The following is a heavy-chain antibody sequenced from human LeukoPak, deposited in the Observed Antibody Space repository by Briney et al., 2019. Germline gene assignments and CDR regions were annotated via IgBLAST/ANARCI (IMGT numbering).Heavy chain of an antibody. CDR3: ARYYYEPGFFVY. J-gene: IGHJ4*02. V-gene: IGHV4-39*06. D-gene: IGHD3-22*01. CDR1: GGSISSSSYY. Sequence: SETLSLTCTVSGGSISSSSYYWGWIRQPPGKGLEWIGSIYYSGSTYYNPSLKSRVTISLDPSKNLFPLKLRSVTAADTAVYYCARYYYEPGFFVYWGQGPLLTVPS. CDR2: IYYSGST.